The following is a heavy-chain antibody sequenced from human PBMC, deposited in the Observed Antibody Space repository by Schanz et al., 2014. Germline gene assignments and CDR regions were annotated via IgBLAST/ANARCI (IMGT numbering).Heavy chain of an antibody. J-gene: IGHJ4*02. D-gene: IGHD3-10*02. CDR3: AKNQYDDVDLSSFYFDY. CDR1: GFTFSNYW. V-gene: IGHV3-74*02. CDR2: INGDGSRT. Sequence: EVQLAESGGGLVQPGGSLRLSCAASGFTFSNYWMHWVRQAPGKGLVWVSRINGDGSRTAYADSVKGRFTISRDNAKNTLYLQMNSLRPEDTAIYYCAKNQYDDVDLSSFYFDYWGQGTLVTVSS.